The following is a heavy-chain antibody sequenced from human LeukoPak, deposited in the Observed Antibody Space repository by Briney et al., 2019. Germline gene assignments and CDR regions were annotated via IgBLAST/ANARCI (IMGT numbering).Heavy chain of an antibody. J-gene: IGHJ4*02. Sequence: GGSLRLSCAASGFTFSSYRMHWVRQAPGKGLVWVSRINSDGSSTSYADSVKGRFTISRDNAKNTLYLQMNSLRAEDTAVYYCARAGEVPGIVATIGTPDYWGQGTLVTVSS. V-gene: IGHV3-74*01. CDR2: INSDGSST. D-gene: IGHD5-12*01. CDR1: GFTFSSYR. CDR3: ARAGEVPGIVATIGTPDY.